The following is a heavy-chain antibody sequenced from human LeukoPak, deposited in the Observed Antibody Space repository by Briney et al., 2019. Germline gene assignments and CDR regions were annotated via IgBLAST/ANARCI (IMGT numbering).Heavy chain of an antibody. Sequence: SETLSLTCTFSGGSISCHYWSWIRPPAGKGLEWIGRIYTSGSTNYNPSLKSRVTISVDKSKNQFSLKLSSVTAADTAVYYCARVNYYDSSGYYAYYYYMDVWGKGTTVTVSS. CDR1: GGSISCHY. D-gene: IGHD3-22*01. CDR2: IYTSGST. J-gene: IGHJ6*03. CDR3: ARVNYYDSSGYYAYYYYMDV. V-gene: IGHV4-4*07.